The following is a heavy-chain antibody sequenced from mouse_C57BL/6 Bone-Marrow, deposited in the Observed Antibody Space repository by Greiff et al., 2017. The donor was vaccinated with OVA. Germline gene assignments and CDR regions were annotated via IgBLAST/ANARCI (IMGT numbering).Heavy chain of an antibody. CDR2: ISSGGSYT. D-gene: IGHD2-3*01. CDR3: ASEADGYYVAMDY. CDR1: GFTFSSYG. Sequence: EVMLVESGGDLVKPGGSLKLSCAASGFTFSSYGMSWVRQTPDKRLEWVATISSGGSYTYYPDSVKGRFTISRDNAKNTLYLQMSSLKSEDTAMYYCASEADGYYVAMDYWGQGTSVTVSS. J-gene: IGHJ4*01. V-gene: IGHV5-6*02.